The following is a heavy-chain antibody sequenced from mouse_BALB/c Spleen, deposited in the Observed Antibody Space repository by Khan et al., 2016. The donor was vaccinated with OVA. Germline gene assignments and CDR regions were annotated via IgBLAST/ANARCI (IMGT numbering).Heavy chain of an antibody. V-gene: IGHV3-8*02. CDR2: MIYTGYT. D-gene: IGHD2-14*01. CDR3: ARSTYRYAFVY. CDR1: GDSITSGY. Sequence: EVQLQESGPSLVKPSQTLSLTCSVTGDSITSGYWSWIRKFPGNKLEYMGYMIYTGYTYYNPSLKSRISITRHTSTNQYSLQLNSVTTEDTATYYCARSTYRYAFVYWGQGTLVTVSA. J-gene: IGHJ3*01.